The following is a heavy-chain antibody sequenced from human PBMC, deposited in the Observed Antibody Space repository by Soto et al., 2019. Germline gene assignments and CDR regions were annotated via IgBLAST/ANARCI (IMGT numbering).Heavy chain of an antibody. D-gene: IGHD3-22*01. V-gene: IGHV3-33*01. Sequence: QVQLVESGGGVVQPGRSLRLSCAASGFSFSSYGMHWVRQAPGKGLEWVAVIWYDGSNKYYADSVKGRFTISRDSSRYTVYLQMESLRAEDTAVYHCARSVHGDSNAVGGVLDLWGRGSLVTVSS. CDR2: IWYDGSNK. J-gene: IGHJ2*01. CDR3: ARSVHGDSNAVGGVLDL. CDR1: GFSFSSYG.